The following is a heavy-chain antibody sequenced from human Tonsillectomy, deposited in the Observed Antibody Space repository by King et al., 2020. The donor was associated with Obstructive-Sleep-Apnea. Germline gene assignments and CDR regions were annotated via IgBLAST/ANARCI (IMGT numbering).Heavy chain of an antibody. V-gene: IGHV4-59*08. CDR3: ARQIGGYPDYYSYYGMDV. D-gene: IGHD5-12*01. Sequence: QVQLQESGPGLVKPSETLSLICTVSGGSISGYYWSWIRQPPGKGLEWIGYIYYRGSINYNPSLRSRVTISVDRSKNQFSLKLSSVTAADTAVYYCARQIGGYPDYYSYYGMDVWGQGTTVTVSS. CDR1: GGSISGYY. J-gene: IGHJ6*02. CDR2: IYYRGSI.